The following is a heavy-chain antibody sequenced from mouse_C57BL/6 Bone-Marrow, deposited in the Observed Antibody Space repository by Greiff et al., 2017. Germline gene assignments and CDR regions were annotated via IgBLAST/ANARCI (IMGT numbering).Heavy chain of an antibody. Sequence: QVQLKESGPGLVQPSQSLSITCTVSGFSLTSYGVHWVRQSPGKGLEWLGVIWSGGSTDYNAAFISRLSISKDNSKSQVFFKMNSLQADDTAIYYCAGIVTTRYYAMDYWGQGTSVTVSS. V-gene: IGHV2-2*01. J-gene: IGHJ4*01. CDR1: GFSLTSYG. CDR3: AGIVTTRYYAMDY. CDR2: IWSGGST. D-gene: IGHD2-5*01.